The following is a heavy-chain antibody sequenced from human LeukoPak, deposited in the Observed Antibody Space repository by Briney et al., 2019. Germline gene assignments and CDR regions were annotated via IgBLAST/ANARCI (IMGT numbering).Heavy chain of an antibody. CDR2: ISWNSGSI. D-gene: IGHD3-10*01. CDR1: GFTFDDYA. J-gene: IGHJ4*02. V-gene: IGHV3-9*01. CDR3: ARDDLMVRGVPFDY. Sequence: PGGSLRLSCAASGFTFDDYAMHWVRQAPGKGLEWVSGISWNSGSIGYADSVKGRFTISRDNSKNTLYLQMNSLRAEDTAVYYCARDDLMVRGVPFDYWGQGTLVTVSS.